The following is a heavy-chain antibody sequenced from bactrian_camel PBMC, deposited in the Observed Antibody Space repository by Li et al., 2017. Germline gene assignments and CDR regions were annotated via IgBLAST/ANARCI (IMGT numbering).Heavy chain of an antibody. V-gene: IGHV3S6*01. Sequence: HVQLVESGGGLVQPGGSLRLSCAASGFTASSYCMGWFRQAPGKEREGVGHIDSDGTWYADSVKGRFTISKDNAKNTLYLQMNSLKPEDTAMYYCATRLFGFCKAGRINGGSWWAGGHWGQGTQVTVS. D-gene: IGHD6*01. CDR1: GFTASSYC. J-gene: IGHJ4*01. CDR3: ATRLFGFCKAGRINGGSWWAGGH. CDR2: IDSDGT.